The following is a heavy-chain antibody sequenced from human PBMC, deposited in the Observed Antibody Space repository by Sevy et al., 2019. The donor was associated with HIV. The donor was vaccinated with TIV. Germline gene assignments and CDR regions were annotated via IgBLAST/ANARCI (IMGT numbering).Heavy chain of an antibody. V-gene: IGHV3-11*01. J-gene: IGHJ3*02. CDR2: ISNSGSDI. D-gene: IGHD3-10*01. Sequence: GGSLRLSCAASEFTFSDYYMSWFLQAPGKGLEWVSYISNSGSDIYYADSVKGRFTISRDNAKKSLYLQMDSLRVEDTAVYYCAREGMVSPDAFDIWGQGTLVTVSS. CDR3: AREGMVSPDAFDI. CDR1: EFTFSDYY.